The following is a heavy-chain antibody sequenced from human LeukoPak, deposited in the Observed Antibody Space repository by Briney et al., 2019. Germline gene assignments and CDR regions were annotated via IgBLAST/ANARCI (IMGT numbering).Heavy chain of an antibody. Sequence: GGSLRLSCAASGFTFGNYWMSWVRQPPGKGLEWVANIKNDGSEKYYVDSVKGRFTISRDNPKNSLYLQMNSLRAEDTAVYYCARVGTAEGTLEDYWGQGTLVTVSS. V-gene: IGHV3-7*01. CDR1: GFTFGNYW. D-gene: IGHD6-13*01. CDR2: IKNDGSEK. CDR3: ARVGTAEGTLEDY. J-gene: IGHJ4*02.